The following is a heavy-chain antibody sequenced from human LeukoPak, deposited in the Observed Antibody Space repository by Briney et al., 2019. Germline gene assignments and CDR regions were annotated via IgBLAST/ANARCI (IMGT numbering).Heavy chain of an antibody. V-gene: IGHV4-59*01. J-gene: IGHJ4*02. CDR3: ASLGAAGASDY. Sequence: SETLSLTCTVSGGSISSYYWSWIRPPPGKGLEWIGYIYYSGSTNYNPSLKSRVTISVDTSKNQSSLKLSSVTAADTAVYYCASLGAAGASDYWGQGTLVTVSS. D-gene: IGHD3-10*01. CDR2: IYYSGST. CDR1: GGSISSYY.